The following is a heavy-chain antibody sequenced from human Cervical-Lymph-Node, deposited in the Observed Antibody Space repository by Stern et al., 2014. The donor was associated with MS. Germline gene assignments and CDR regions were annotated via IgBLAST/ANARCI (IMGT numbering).Heavy chain of an antibody. J-gene: IGHJ4*02. V-gene: IGHV3-33*01. CDR2: IWHDGKNK. CDR1: GFTLSSYG. Sequence: VQLLESGGGVVQPGRSLRLSCVASGFTLSSYGMHWVRQAPGKGLEWVAVIWHDGKNKAYADAVKGRFTISRDNSKNMLYLEMNSLRAEDTAVYYCARDRGNDAPIDYWGQGTLVTVSS. CDR3: ARDRGNDAPIDY. D-gene: IGHD2-8*01.